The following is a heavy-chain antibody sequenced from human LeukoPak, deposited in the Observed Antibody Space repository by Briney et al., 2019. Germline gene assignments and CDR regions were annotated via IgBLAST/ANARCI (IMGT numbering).Heavy chain of an antibody. CDR3: ARGRTVYYDYVWGSYRITELFDY. J-gene: IGHJ4*02. CDR1: GFTFSSYS. CDR2: ISSSSSYI. Sequence: PGGSLRLSCAASGFTFSSYSMNWVRQAPGRGLEWVSSISSSSSYIYYADSVKGRFTISRDNAKNSLYLQMNSLRAEDTAVYYCARGRTVYYDYVWGSYRITELFDYWGQGTLVTVSS. V-gene: IGHV3-21*01. D-gene: IGHD3-16*02.